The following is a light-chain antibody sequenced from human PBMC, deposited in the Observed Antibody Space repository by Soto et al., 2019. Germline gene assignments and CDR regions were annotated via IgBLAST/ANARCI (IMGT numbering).Light chain of an antibody. Sequence: QSVLTQPPSVSGSPGQSVAISCTGTSSDVGSYNRVSWYQQPPGAAPKLMIYEVSNRPSGVPDRFSGSKSGNTASLIISGFQAEDEADYYCTSYTGSSTYVFGTGTKVTVL. J-gene: IGLJ1*01. CDR1: SSDVGSYNR. CDR2: EVS. CDR3: TSYTGSSTYV. V-gene: IGLV2-18*02.